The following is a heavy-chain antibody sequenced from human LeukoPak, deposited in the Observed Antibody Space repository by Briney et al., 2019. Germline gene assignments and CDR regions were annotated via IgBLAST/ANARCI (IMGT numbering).Heavy chain of an antibody. Sequence: GGSLRLSCAASGFTFSGYTMHWVRQAPGKGLEWVAVIWYDGSNKYYADSVKGRFTISRDNSKNTLYLQMSSLGAEDTAVYYCAKDERNWNYNLASQTYDWGQGTLVTVSS. D-gene: IGHD1-7*01. CDR3: AKDERNWNYNLASQTYD. J-gene: IGHJ4*02. CDR2: IWYDGSNK. V-gene: IGHV3-33*06. CDR1: GFTFSGYT.